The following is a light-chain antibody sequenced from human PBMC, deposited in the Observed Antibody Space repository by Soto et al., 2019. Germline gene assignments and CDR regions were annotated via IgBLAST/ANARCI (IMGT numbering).Light chain of an antibody. CDR2: GAS. CDR3: QQYNNWWT. CDR1: QSLSSN. V-gene: IGKV3-15*01. Sequence: EIVMTQSPATLSVSPGERATLSCRASQSLSSNLAWYQQKPGQAPRLLIYGASTRATGVPARFSGSGSGTEFTLNISSLQSQDFAVYYCQQYNNWWTFGQGTTVEIK. J-gene: IGKJ1*01.